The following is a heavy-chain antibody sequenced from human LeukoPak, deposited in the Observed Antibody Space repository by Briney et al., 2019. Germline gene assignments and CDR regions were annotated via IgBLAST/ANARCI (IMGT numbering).Heavy chain of an antibody. D-gene: IGHD3-10*01. Sequence: PGGSLRLSCAASGFTFSSYAMSWVRQAPGKGLEWVSAISGRGGSTYYADSVKGRFTISRDNSKNTLYLQMNSLRAEDTAVYYCAKDGRRSPIGYYGSGSYYHEAWFDPWGQGTLVTVSS. V-gene: IGHV3-23*01. CDR1: GFTFSSYA. J-gene: IGHJ5*02. CDR2: ISGRGGST. CDR3: AKDGRRSPIGYYGSGSYYHEAWFDP.